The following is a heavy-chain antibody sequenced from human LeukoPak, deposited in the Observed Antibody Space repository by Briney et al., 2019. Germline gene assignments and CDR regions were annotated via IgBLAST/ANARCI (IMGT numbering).Heavy chain of an antibody. CDR2: ISGSGGST. CDR1: GFTFSSYA. D-gene: IGHD4-17*01. Sequence: PGGSLRLSCAASGFTFSSYAMSWVRQAPGKGLEWVSAISGSGGSTYYADSVKGRFTISRDNSKNTLYLQTNSLRAEDTAVYYCAKVYDYAYYFDYWGQGTLVTVSS. J-gene: IGHJ4*02. V-gene: IGHV3-23*01. CDR3: AKVYDYAYYFDY.